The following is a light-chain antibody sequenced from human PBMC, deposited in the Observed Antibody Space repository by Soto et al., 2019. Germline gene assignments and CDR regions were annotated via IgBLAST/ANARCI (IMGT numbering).Light chain of an antibody. CDR1: QGVSRK. V-gene: IGKV3-11*01. Sequence: EIVMTQSPATLSVAPGERVTFSCRASQGVSRKLAWYQQKPGQAPRLLIYDVSNRATDIPARFSGSGSGTDFTLTISSLEPEDLAVYYCQQRSNWPRTFGQGTKVDIK. CDR2: DVS. J-gene: IGKJ1*01. CDR3: QQRSNWPRT.